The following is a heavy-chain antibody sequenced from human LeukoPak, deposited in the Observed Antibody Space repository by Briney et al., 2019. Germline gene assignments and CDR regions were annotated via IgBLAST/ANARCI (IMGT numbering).Heavy chain of an antibody. CDR3: ARGRGVWFGEVEGDY. V-gene: IGHV3-21*01. Sequence: GGSLRLSCAASGFTFSSHSMNWVRQAPGKGLEWVSSISSSSSYIYYADSVKGRFTISRDNAKNSLYLQMNSLRAEDTAVYYCARGRGVWFGEVEGDYWGQGTLVTVSS. J-gene: IGHJ4*02. D-gene: IGHD3-10*01. CDR2: ISSSSSYI. CDR1: GFTFSSHS.